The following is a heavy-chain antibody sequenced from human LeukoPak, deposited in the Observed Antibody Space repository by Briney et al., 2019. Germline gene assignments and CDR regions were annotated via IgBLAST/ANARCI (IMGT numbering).Heavy chain of an antibody. V-gene: IGHV5-51*01. CDR2: IYPGDSDT. J-gene: IGHJ6*03. CDR3: ARSGPSYYYYYYMDV. CDR1: GYNFPHYW. Sequence: GESLKISCQASGYNFPHYWIGWVRQMPGKGLEWMGIIYPGDSDTRYSPSFQGQVAISADKSISTAYLQWSSLKASDTAMYYCARSGPSYYYYYYMDVWGKGTTVTVSS.